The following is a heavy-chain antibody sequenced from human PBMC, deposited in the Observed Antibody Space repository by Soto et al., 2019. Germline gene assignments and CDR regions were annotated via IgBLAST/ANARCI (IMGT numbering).Heavy chain of an antibody. CDR3: ASANQADYDYIWGSYREYYFDY. Sequence: SETLSLTCTVSGGSISSYYWSWIRQPPGKGLEWIGYIYYSGSTNYNPSLKSRVTISVDTSKNQFSLKLSSVTAADTAVYYCASANQADYDYIWGSYREYYFDYWGQGTLVTVSS. CDR1: GGSISSYY. V-gene: IGHV4-59*01. J-gene: IGHJ4*02. D-gene: IGHD3-16*02. CDR2: IYYSGST.